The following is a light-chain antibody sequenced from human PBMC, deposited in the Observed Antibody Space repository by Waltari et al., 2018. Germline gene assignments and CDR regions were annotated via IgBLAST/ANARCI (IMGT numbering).Light chain of an antibody. CDR3: SSYTSSNTLVV. Sequence: QSALTQPASVSGSPGQSITISCTGTRSDVGAYNYVSWYQQHPGKAPKVMIYDVNSRPSGGSNRFSGAKSGNTASLTISGLQAEDEADYYGSSYTSSNTLVVFGGGTKLTVL. CDR2: DVN. V-gene: IGLV2-14*01. CDR1: RSDVGAYNY. J-gene: IGLJ2*01.